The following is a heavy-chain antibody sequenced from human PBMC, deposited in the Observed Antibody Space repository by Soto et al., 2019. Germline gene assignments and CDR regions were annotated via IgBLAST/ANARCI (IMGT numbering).Heavy chain of an antibody. CDR3: ARDETGDFYYYYYGMDV. Sequence: QVQLVQSGAEVKKPGSSVKVSCKASGGTFNTYNINWVRQAPGQGLEWMGGILPIFGTTNYAQRFQGRVTSTADDSTCTAYMELSSLRSEDTAVYYCARDETGDFYYYYYGMDVWGQGTTVTVTS. J-gene: IGHJ6*02. V-gene: IGHV1-69*01. CDR1: GGTFNTYN. CDR2: ILPIFGTT. D-gene: IGHD3-9*01.